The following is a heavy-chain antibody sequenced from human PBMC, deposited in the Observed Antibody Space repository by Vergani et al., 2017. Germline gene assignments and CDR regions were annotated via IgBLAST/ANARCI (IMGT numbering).Heavy chain of an antibody. D-gene: IGHD5-12*01. V-gene: IGHV3-9*01. Sequence: EVQLVESGGGLVQPGGSLRLSCAASGFTFSTYDMHWVRQGPGKGLEWVSGISWNSGAVDYADSVRGRFTISRDNAKNSLFLEMNSLRFEDTAVYFCTKGSVYYHDTAGHGYDPYTGFDLWGQGTLVTVSS. CDR3: TKGSVYYHDTAGHGYDPYTGFDL. J-gene: IGHJ3*01. CDR2: ISWNSGAV. CDR1: GFTFSTYD.